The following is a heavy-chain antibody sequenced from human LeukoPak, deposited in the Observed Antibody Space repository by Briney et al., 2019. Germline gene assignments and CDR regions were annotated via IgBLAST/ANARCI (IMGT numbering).Heavy chain of an antibody. J-gene: IGHJ5*02. V-gene: IGHV3-48*01. D-gene: IGHD1-14*01. CDR1: GLTFSTYS. Sequence: PGGSLRLSCGASGLTFSTYSMNWVRQAPGKGLEWVSYISSDSGTIYYADSVEGRFTISRDNAKKSLYLQMNSLRAEDTAVYYCARAAQPGFDPWGQGTLDTVSS. CDR2: ISSDSGTI. CDR3: ARAAQPGFDP.